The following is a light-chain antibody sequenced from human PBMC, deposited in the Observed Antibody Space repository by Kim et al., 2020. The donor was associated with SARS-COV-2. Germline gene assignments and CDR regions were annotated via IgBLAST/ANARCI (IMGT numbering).Light chain of an antibody. J-gene: IGLJ3*02. CDR3: AAWDDSVNGWL. CDR2: SYN. V-gene: IGLV1-44*01. CDR1: SPNIGSNT. Sequence: GQWVTISCYGSSPNIGSNTFAWYQQDPGAAPQLLIYSYNQRPSGVPDRFSGSNSGTSASLAISGRQSDDEADYYCAAWDDSVNGWLFGGGTQLTVL.